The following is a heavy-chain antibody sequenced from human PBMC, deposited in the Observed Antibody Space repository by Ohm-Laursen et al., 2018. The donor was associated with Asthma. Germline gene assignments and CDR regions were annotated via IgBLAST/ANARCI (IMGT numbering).Heavy chain of an antibody. J-gene: IGHJ3*02. CDR1: GYSLSLYS. CDR3: ARWPLMASDSFDI. V-gene: IGHV3-21*01. D-gene: IGHD5-24*01. Sequence: SLRLSCAASGYSLSLYSIHWIRQAPGKGLEWVASISTASTFIYYADSVRRRFTTSRDNAKNSLYLQMNSLRAEDTAVYYFARWPLMASDSFDIWGQGTMVTVSS. CDR2: ISTASTFI.